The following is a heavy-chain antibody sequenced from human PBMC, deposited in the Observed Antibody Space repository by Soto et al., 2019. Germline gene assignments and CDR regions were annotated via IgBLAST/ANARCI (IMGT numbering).Heavy chain of an antibody. J-gene: IGHJ6*02. CDR3: ARDGWDGSGSYLYYYYYGMDV. Sequence: GASVKVSCKSSGYTFTGYYMHWVRQAPGQGLEWMGWINPNSGGTNYAQKFQGWVTMTRDTSISTAYMELSRLRSDDTAVYYCARDGWDGSGSYLYYYYYGMDVWGQGTTVTVSS. V-gene: IGHV1-2*04. CDR1: GYTFTGYY. CDR2: INPNSGGT. D-gene: IGHD3-10*01.